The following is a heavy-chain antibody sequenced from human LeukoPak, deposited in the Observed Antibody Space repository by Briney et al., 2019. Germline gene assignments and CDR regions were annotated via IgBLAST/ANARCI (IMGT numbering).Heavy chain of an antibody. V-gene: IGHV4-61*02. CDR3: ARVVPAAMPTNWFDP. CDR2: IYTSGST. Sequence: SETLSLTCTVSGGSISSSSYYWSWIRQPAGKGLEWIGRIYTSGSTNYNPSLKSRVTISVDTSKNQFSLKLSSVTAADTAVYYCARVVPAAMPTNWFDPWGQGTLVTVSS. CDR1: GGSISSSSYY. D-gene: IGHD2-2*01. J-gene: IGHJ5*02.